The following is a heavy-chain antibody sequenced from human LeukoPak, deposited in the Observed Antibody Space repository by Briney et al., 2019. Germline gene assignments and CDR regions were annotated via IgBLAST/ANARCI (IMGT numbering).Heavy chain of an antibody. V-gene: IGHV4-39*01. D-gene: IGHD6-13*01. Sequence: SETLSLTCTVFGGSITSSIYYWGWIRQPPGKGLEWIGSIHHSGSTYYNPSLKSRVTISIDTSNNQFSLKLSSVTAADTAMYYCARQLTHSGTDVWGKGTTVTVSS. J-gene: IGHJ6*04. CDR3: ARQLTHSGTDV. CDR2: IHHSGST. CDR1: GGSITSSIYY.